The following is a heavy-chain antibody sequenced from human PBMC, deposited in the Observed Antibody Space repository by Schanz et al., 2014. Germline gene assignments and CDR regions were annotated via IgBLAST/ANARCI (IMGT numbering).Heavy chain of an antibody. CDR2: MNPNSGTT. CDR1: GYTLTNFD. Sequence: QVQLVQSGAEVKKPGASVKVSCKASGYTLTNFDINWVRQAPGQGLEWMGWMNPNSGTTGYAQKFQGRVTMTRDTSISIAYMELSRLKSDDTAVYYCARALFGSGHGDVWGQGTTVTVSS. V-gene: IGHV1-8*01. J-gene: IGHJ6*02. CDR3: ARALFGSGHGDV. D-gene: IGHD3-10*01.